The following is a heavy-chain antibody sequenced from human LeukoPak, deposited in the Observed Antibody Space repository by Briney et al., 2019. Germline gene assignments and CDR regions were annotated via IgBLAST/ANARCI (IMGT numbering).Heavy chain of an antibody. Sequence: SETLSLTCTVSGGSISSYYWNWIRQPPGKGLEWIGNIRYSGSTNYNPSLKSRVTISLDTSKNQFSLRLSSVTAADTAVYYCARDKGYHLDYWGQGTLVTVSS. CDR3: ARDKGYHLDY. CDR1: GGSISSYY. V-gene: IGHV4-59*01. J-gene: IGHJ4*02. CDR2: IRYSGST. D-gene: IGHD1-14*01.